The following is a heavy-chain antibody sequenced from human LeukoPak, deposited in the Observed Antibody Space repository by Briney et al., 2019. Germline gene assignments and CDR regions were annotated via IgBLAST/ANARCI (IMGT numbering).Heavy chain of an antibody. CDR3: AKSWLGSETDNFDY. V-gene: IGHV3-23*01. Sequence: PGGSLRLSCAASGFTFSRYAMAWVRQAPGKGLEWVSGISGSGDSTYYADSVKGRFTMSRDNSKNTLYLQVSSLRAEDTAVYYCAKSWLGSETDNFDYWGQGTLVTVSS. CDR2: ISGSGDST. D-gene: IGHD3-9*01. CDR1: GFTFSRYA. J-gene: IGHJ4*02.